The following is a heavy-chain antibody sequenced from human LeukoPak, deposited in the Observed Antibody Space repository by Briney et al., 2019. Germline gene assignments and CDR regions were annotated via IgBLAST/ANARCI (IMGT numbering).Heavy chain of an antibody. V-gene: IGHV3-21*01. Sequence: GGSLRLSCAASGFTLSSYSMRSVRQAPGKGLGWVSSISIISSYRNYADSVKGRFTISRDNAKNSLYLQMNSLRAEDTAVYYCARDSTLTGPHIKFDPWGQGTLVTVSS. D-gene: IGHD3-9*01. J-gene: IGHJ5*02. CDR2: ISIISSYR. CDR3: ARDSTLTGPHIKFDP. CDR1: GFTLSSYS.